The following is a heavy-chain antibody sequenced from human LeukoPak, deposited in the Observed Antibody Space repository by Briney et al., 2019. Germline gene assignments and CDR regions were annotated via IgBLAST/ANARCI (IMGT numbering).Heavy chain of an antibody. CDR2: IYSSGGT. V-gene: IGHV4-4*07. Sequence: SETLSLTCTVSGGSISSYYWSWIRQPAGKGLEWIGRIYSSGGTNYNPSLTSRLTMSVDTSKNQFSLKLSSVTAADTAVYYCARGRHYYDSSGFVFDYWGQGTLVTVSS. CDR3: ARGRHYYDSSGFVFDY. CDR1: GGSISSYY. J-gene: IGHJ4*02. D-gene: IGHD3-22*01.